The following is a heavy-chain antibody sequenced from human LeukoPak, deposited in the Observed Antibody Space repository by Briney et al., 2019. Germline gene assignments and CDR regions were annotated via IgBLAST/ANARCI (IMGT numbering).Heavy chain of an antibody. CDR1: GYTLTELS. CDR2: FDPEDGET. CDR3: ASMIVVTYGMDV. J-gene: IGHJ6*02. Sequence: ASVKVSCKVSGYTLTELSIHWVRQAPGKGLEWMGGFDPEDGETIYAQKFQGRVTMTEDTSTDPAYMELSSLRSEDTAVYYCASMIVVTYGMDVWGQGTTVTVSS. D-gene: IGHD3-22*01. V-gene: IGHV1-24*01.